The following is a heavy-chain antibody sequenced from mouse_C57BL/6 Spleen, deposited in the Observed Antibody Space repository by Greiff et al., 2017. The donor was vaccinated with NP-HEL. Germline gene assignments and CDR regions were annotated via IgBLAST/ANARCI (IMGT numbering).Heavy chain of an antibody. CDR1: GYAFSSYW. CDR3: ARGSYYGWYFDV. D-gene: IGHD1-1*01. J-gene: IGHJ1*03. Sequence: QVQLQQSGAELVKPGASVKISCKASGYAFSSYWMNWVKQRPGKGLEWIGQIYPGDGDTNYNGKFKGKATLTADKSSSTAYMQLSSLTSEDSAVYFCARGSYYGWYFDVWGTGTTVTVSS. V-gene: IGHV1-80*01. CDR2: IYPGDGDT.